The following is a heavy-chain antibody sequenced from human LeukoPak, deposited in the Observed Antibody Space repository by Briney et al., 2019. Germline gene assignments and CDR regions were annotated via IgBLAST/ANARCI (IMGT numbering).Heavy chain of an antibody. CDR2: TYYRSKWYN. Sequence: SQTLSLTCAISRDSVSSNSAAWNWIRQSPSRGLVWLGRTYYRSKWYNDYAVSVKSRITINPDTSKNQFSLQLNSVTPEDTAVYYCARSVEMATIGRVFDYWGQGTLVTVSS. CDR3: ARSVEMATIGRVFDY. V-gene: IGHV6-1*01. D-gene: IGHD5-24*01. J-gene: IGHJ4*02. CDR1: RDSVSSNSAA.